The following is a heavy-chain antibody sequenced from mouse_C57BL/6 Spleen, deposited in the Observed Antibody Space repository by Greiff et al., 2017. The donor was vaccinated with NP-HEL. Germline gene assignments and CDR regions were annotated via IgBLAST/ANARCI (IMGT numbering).Heavy chain of an antibody. J-gene: IGHJ2*01. D-gene: IGHD3-2*02. V-gene: IGHV1-4*01. CDR3: ATPLSGYFDY. CDR2: INPSSGYP. Sequence: VQLQESGAELARPGASVKMSCKASGYTFTSYTMHWVNQRPGQGLEWIGYINPSSGYPKYNQKFKDKATLTADKSSSTAYMQLSSLTSEDSAVYYCATPLSGYFDYRGQGTTLTVSS. CDR1: GYTFTSYT.